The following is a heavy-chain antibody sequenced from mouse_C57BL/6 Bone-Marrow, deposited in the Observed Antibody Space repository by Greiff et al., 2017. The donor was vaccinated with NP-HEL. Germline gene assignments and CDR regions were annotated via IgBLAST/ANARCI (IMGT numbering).Heavy chain of an antibody. V-gene: IGHV1-80*01. CDR3: ARGDAMDY. Sequence: VQLQQSGAELVKPGASVKISCKASGHAFSSYWMNWVKQRPGKGLEWIGQIYPGDGDTNYNGTFTGKATLTADNSASTAYMQLSSMTSEDSAVYCCARGDAMDYWGQGTSVTVSS. J-gene: IGHJ4*01. CDR1: GHAFSSYW. CDR2: IYPGDGDT.